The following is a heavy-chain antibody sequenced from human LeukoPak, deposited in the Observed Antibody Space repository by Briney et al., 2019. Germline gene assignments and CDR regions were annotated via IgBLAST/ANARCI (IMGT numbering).Heavy chain of an antibody. V-gene: IGHV1-2*02. D-gene: IGHD3-22*01. CDR3: ARVPVVVIAGGDFDY. Sequence: ASVKVSCKASGYTFTGYYMHWVRQAPGQGLEWMGWINPNSGGTNYAQKFQGRVTMTRDTSISTAYMELSRLRSDDTAVYYCARVPVVVIAGGDFDYWGQGTLVTVSS. J-gene: IGHJ4*02. CDR2: INPNSGGT. CDR1: GYTFTGYY.